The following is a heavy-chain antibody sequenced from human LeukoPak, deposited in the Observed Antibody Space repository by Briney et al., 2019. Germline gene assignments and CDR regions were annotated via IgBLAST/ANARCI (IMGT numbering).Heavy chain of an antibody. CDR3: ARDPLSSVGATIGHFQH. J-gene: IGHJ1*01. CDR1: GGTFSSYA. V-gene: IGHV1-69*05. D-gene: IGHD1-26*01. CDR2: IIPIFGTA. Sequence: SVKVSCKASGGTFSSYAISWVRQAPGQGLEWMGRIIPIFGTANYAQKFQGRVTITTDESSSTAYMELSSLRSEDTAVYYCARDPLSSVGATIGHFQHWGQGTLVTVSS.